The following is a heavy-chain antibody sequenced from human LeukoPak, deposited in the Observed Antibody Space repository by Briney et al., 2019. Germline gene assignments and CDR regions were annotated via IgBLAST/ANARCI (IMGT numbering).Heavy chain of an antibody. V-gene: IGHV4-34*01. CDR2: INHSGST. CDR1: GGSFSGYY. CDR3: ASYYTGSSWYDY. D-gene: IGHD6-13*01. J-gene: IGHJ4*02. Sequence: PSETLSLTCAVYGGSFSGYYWSWLRQPPGKGLEWIGEINHSGSTNYNPSLKSRVTISVDTSKNQFSLKPSSATAADTAVYYCASYYTGSSWYDYWGQGTLVTVSS.